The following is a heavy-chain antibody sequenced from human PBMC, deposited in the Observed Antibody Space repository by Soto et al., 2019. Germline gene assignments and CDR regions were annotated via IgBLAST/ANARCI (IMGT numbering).Heavy chain of an antibody. V-gene: IGHV2-5*02. CDR2: IYWDDDK. CDR3: ALRLPLGKHFDY. J-gene: IGHJ4*02. Sequence: GLDLEWLALIYWDDDKRYSPSLESRLTITKDTSNNQVVLTMTSMDPVDTATYYCALRLPLGKHFDYWGQGTLVTVSS. D-gene: IGHD7-27*01.